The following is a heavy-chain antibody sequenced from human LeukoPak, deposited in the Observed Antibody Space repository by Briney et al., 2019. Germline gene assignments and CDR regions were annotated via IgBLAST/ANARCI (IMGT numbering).Heavy chain of an antibody. D-gene: IGHD2-2*01. CDR3: ARDIEASTSRGWFDP. CDR2: IKQDGSEK. V-gene: IGHV3-7*01. J-gene: IGHJ5*02. CDR1: GFSISSYW. Sequence: GGSLRLSCEVSGFSISSYWMSWVRQAPGKGLEWVANIKQDGSEKYYVDFVKGRFTISRDNAKNSLYLQMNSLRAEDTALYYCARDIEASTSRGWFDPWGQGTLVTVSS.